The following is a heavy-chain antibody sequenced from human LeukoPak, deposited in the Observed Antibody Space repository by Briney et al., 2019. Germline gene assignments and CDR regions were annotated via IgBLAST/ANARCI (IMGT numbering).Heavy chain of an antibody. J-gene: IGHJ5*02. CDR1: GGSISSSSYY. CDR2: IYYSGST. D-gene: IGHD3-3*01. CDR3: ARGVNDFWSGSDRQIDP. Sequence: SETLSLTCTVSGGSISSSSYYWGWTRQPPGKGLEWIGSIYYSGSTYYNPSLKSRVTISVDTSKNQFSLKLSSVTAADTAVYYCARGVNDFWSGSDRQIDPWGQGTLVTVSS. V-gene: IGHV4-39*07.